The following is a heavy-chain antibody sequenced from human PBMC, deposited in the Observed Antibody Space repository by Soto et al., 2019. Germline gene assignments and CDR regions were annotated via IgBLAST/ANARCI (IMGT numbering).Heavy chain of an antibody. V-gene: IGHV1-46*01. D-gene: IGHD2-21*02. CDR3: ARGGHVVVVTAASDY. CDR1: GDTFTDYY. Sequence: QVQLVQSGAEVKKPGASVKVSCKASGDTFTDYYIHWVRQAPGQGLEWMGTVNPSGGHTTYAQHFLGRVTMTRDTSTSTLYMELTSLTSEATAVYYGARGGHVVVVTAASDYWGQGTLVTVSS. J-gene: IGHJ4*02. CDR2: VNPSGGHT.